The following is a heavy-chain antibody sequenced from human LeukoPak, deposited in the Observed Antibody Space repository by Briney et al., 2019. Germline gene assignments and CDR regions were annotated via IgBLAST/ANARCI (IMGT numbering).Heavy chain of an antibody. CDR2: IYTSGST. V-gene: IGHV4-61*02. Sequence: SETLSLTCTVTGGSISSGSYYWSWIRQPAGKGLEWIGRIYTSGSTNYNPSLKSRVTISVDTSKNQFSLKLSSVTAADTAVYYCARERGWLPYYYYMDVWGKGTTVTVSS. CDR3: ARERGWLPYYYYMDV. D-gene: IGHD5-12*01. J-gene: IGHJ6*03. CDR1: GGSISSGSYY.